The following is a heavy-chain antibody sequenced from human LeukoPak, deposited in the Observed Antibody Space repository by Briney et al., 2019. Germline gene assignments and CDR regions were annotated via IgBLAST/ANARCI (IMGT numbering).Heavy chain of an antibody. CDR1: GYTFTGYY. D-gene: IGHD1-7*01. CDR3: ARAGYNWNFGYYYYMDV. Sequence: GASVKVSCKASGYTFTGYYMHWVRQAPGQGLEWMGWINPNSGGTNYAQKFQGRVTMTRDTSISTAYMELSRLRSDDTAVYYCARAGYNWNFGYYYYMDVWGKGTTVTVSS. CDR2: INPNSGGT. V-gene: IGHV1-2*02. J-gene: IGHJ6*03.